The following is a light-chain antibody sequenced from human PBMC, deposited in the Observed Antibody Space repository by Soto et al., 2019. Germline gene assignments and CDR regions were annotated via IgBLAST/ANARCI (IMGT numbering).Light chain of an antibody. CDR1: QTVINNY. CDR3: QVYGPSPPIT. J-gene: IGKJ5*01. V-gene: IGKV3-20*01. CDR2: GAS. Sequence: EIVLTQSPGTLSLSPGERATLSCSASQTVINNYLAWYQQKPGQAPRLLIYGASSRATGIPDRFTGSGSGADFTLTISRLEPEDFAVYYCQVYGPSPPITFGQGTRLEIK.